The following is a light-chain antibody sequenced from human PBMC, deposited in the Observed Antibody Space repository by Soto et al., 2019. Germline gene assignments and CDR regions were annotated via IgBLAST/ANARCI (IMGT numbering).Light chain of an antibody. V-gene: IGLV6-57*03. CDR1: SGSIASNY. CDR2: EDN. Sequence: FMLTQPHSVSESPGKTVTISCTRSSGSIASNYVQWYQQRPGSAPTTVIYEDNQRPSGVPDRFSGSIDSSSNSASLTISGLKTEDEADYYCQSYDSSNRDVVFGGGTKLTVL. J-gene: IGLJ2*01. CDR3: QSYDSSNRDVV.